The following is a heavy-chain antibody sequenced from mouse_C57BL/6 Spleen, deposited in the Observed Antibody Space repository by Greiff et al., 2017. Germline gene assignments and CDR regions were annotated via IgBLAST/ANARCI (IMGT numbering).Heavy chain of an antibody. V-gene: IGHV1-69*01. D-gene: IGHD1-1*01. CDR2: IDPSDSYT. J-gene: IGHJ3*01. CDR3: ARSEYYGSSNLAWFAY. Sequence: QVQLQQPGAELVMPGASVKLSCKASGYTFSSYWMHWVKQRPGQGLEWIGEIDPSDSYTNYNQKFKGKSTLTVDKSSSTAYMQLSSLTSEDSAVYYCARSEYYGSSNLAWFAYWGQGTLVTVSA. CDR1: GYTFSSYW.